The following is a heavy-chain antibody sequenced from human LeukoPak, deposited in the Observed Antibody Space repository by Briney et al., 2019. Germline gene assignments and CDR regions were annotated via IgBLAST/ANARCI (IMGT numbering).Heavy chain of an antibody. D-gene: IGHD2-15*01. Sequence: GGSLRLSCAASGFTFSSYSMNWVRQAPGKGLEWVSYISSSSSTIYYADSVKGRFTISRDNAKNSLYLQMNSLRAEDTAVYYCARLSGCSGGSCYSNAFDIWGQGTMVTVSS. CDR1: GFTFSSYS. CDR3: ARLSGCSGGSCYSNAFDI. J-gene: IGHJ3*02. CDR2: ISSSSSTI. V-gene: IGHV3-48*01.